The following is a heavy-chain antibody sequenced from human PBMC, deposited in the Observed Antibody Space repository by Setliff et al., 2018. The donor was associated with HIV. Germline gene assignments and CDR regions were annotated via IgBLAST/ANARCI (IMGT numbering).Heavy chain of an antibody. V-gene: IGHV4-30-4*08. CDR2: IYYNGNA. Sequence: SETLSLTCTVYGGSFSGYYWSWIRQPPGKGLEWIGYIYYNGNAYYYNPSLKSRTTISLDTSKNQFPLKLSSMTAADTAVYFCARDKRAGYGNGAYDYWGQGTLVTVSS. J-gene: IGHJ4*02. D-gene: IGHD5-18*01. CDR1: GGSFSGYY. CDR3: ARDKRAGYGNGAYDY.